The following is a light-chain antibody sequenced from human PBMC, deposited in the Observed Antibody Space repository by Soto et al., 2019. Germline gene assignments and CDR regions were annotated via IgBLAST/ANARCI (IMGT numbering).Light chain of an antibody. J-gene: IGKJ1*01. CDR3: QQSRA. CDR2: SAS. V-gene: IGKV1-39*01. CDR1: QSISNH. Sequence: DIQMTQSTSSLSASVEYRVIITCRASQSISNHLNWYQQKPGKAPKLLIFSASSLQSGVPSRFSGSRSGPDFTLTISSLQPEDFATYYCQQSRAFGQGTKVDIK.